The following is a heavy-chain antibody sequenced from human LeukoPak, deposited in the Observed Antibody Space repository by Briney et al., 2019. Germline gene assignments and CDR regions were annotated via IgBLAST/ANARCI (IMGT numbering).Heavy chain of an antibody. D-gene: IGHD5-24*01. CDR1: GFSVTNNY. J-gene: IGHJ4*02. Sequence: PGGSLGLSCAVSGFSVTNNYMSWVRQAPGKGLEWVSVFYVGGATYYADSVKGRFTISRDNSENTLYLQMKSLRAEDTAVYYCARGDGYNFFDYWGQGTLVTVSS. CDR3: ARGDGYNFFDY. CDR2: FYVGGAT. V-gene: IGHV3-53*01.